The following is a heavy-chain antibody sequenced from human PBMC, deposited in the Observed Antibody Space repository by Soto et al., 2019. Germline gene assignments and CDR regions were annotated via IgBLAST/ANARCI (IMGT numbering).Heavy chain of an antibody. V-gene: IGHV4-30-4*01. D-gene: IGHD2-8*02. CDR1: GGSISSGAYY. J-gene: IGHJ6*02. Sequence: SETLSLTCTVSGGSISSGAYYWSWIRQPPGKGLEGIGYIYYSGSTYYKPSLKSRVTISVETSKNQFSLKLGSVTAADTAVYYCARGFGGVAFGMNVWGQGTTVTVSS. CDR3: ARGFGGVAFGMNV. CDR2: IYYSGST.